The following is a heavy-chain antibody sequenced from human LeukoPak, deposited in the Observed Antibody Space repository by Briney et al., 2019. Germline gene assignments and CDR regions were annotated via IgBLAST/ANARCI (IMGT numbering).Heavy chain of an antibody. J-gene: IGHJ4*02. CDR1: GFTFSDYY. D-gene: IGHD3-9*01. CDR2: ISSSGTSI. CDR3: ARGLTGRYILTGYYNDY. V-gene: IGHV3-11*01. Sequence: GRSLRLSCAASGFTFSDYYMSWIRQAPGKGLEWVSYISSSGTSIYYADSVKGRFTLSRDNAKNSLYLQMNSLRAEDTAVYYCARGLTGRYILTGYYNDYWGQGTLVTVSS.